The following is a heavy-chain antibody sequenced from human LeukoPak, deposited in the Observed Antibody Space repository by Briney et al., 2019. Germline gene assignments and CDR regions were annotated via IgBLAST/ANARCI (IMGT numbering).Heavy chain of an antibody. D-gene: IGHD2-2*01. J-gene: IGHJ4*02. CDR3: ARAATQYCSSTSCYLNY. CDR1: GDTFSSYA. V-gene: IGHV1-69*05. CDR2: IIPIFGTA. Sequence: SVKVSCKASGDTFSSYAISWVRQAPGQGLEWMGGIIPIFGTANYAQKFQGRVTVTTDESTSTAYMELSSLRSEDTAVYYCARAATQYCSSTSCYLNYWGQGTLVTVSS.